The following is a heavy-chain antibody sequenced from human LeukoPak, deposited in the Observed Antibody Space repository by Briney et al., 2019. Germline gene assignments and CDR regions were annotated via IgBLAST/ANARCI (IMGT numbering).Heavy chain of an antibody. J-gene: IGHJ4*02. V-gene: IGHV1-2*02. D-gene: IGHD2-8*01. CDR2: INPNSGGT. Sequence: GASVKVSCKASGYTFTSYDINWVRQAPGQGLEWMGWINPNSGGTKYAQKFQGRVTMTRDMSISTAYMELSSLRSEDTAVYYCARDIGWDCTNGVCYFAYWGQGTLVTVSS. CDR3: ARDIGWDCTNGVCYFAY. CDR1: GYTFTSYD.